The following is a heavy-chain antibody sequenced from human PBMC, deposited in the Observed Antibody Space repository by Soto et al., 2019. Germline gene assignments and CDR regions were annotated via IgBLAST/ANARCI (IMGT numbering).Heavy chain of an antibody. CDR2: ISAYNGNT. CDR3: ARGVGSGSYYNQYNWFDP. V-gene: IGHV1-18*01. Sequence: GASVKVSCKASGYTFTNYSISWVRQAPGQRLEWMGWISAYNGNTKYAQKLQGRVTMTTDTSTSTAYMELRSLRSDDTAVYYCARGVGSGSYYNQYNWFDPWGQGTLVTVSS. D-gene: IGHD3-10*01. J-gene: IGHJ5*02. CDR1: GYTFTNYS.